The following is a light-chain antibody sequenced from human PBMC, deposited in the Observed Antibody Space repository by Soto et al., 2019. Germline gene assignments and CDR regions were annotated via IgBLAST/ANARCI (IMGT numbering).Light chain of an antibody. J-gene: IGKJ4*01. CDR2: DAF. CDR1: QSVSTY. CDR3: QQRSNWPLT. V-gene: IGKV3-11*01. Sequence: IVLTQSPATLSLSPGERAILSCRASQSVSTYLAWYQQKPGQAPRLLIYDAFKRATGIPARFSGSGSGTDFTLTISSLEPEDFAVYYCQQRSNWPLTFGGGTKVEIK.